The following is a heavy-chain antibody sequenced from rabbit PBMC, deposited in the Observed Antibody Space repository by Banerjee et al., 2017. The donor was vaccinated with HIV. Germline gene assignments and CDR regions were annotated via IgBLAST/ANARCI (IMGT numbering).Heavy chain of an antibody. CDR1: GFSFSSNYW. J-gene: IGHJ6*01. D-gene: IGHD1-1*01. V-gene: IGHV1S45*01. CDR3: ARSGYVGGDYTWDL. Sequence: QEQLVESGGGLVKPEGSLTLTCTASGFSFSSNYWICWVRQAPGKGLEWIACIYTGSSGNTYYASWAKGRFTISKASSTTVTLQLTSLTAADTATYFCARSGYVGGDYTWDLWGPGTLVTVS. CDR2: IYTGSSGNT.